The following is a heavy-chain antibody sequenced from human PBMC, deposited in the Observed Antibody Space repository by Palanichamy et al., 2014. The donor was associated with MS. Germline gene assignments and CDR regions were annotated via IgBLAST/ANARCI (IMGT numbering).Heavy chain of an antibody. J-gene: IGHJ4*02. D-gene: IGHD2-2*01. CDR2: STLANGDT. Sequence: QVQLVQSGTEVEKSGASVKVSCTASGYSFTDFAIHWVRQAPDKGLSGWAGSTLANGDTKYSQKFQGRVSMTTDTSASTAYMELSSLRSEDTALYYCARGYCSRTSCQYYSDYWGQGTQVTVSS. CDR3: ARGYCSRTSCQYYSDY. V-gene: IGHV1-3*01. CDR1: GYSFTDFA.